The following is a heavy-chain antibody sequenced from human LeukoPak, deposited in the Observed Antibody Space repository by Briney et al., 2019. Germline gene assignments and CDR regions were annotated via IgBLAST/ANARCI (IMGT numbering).Heavy chain of an antibody. CDR2: ISGGGDST. Sequence: GGSLRLSCAASGFTFSSSAMNWVRQAPGKGLEWVSAISGGGDSTYYADSVKGRFTISRDNSKNTLFLQMNSLRAEDTAVYYCAKDRTYRYFDYWGQGTLVTVPS. J-gene: IGHJ4*02. CDR3: AKDRTYRYFDY. D-gene: IGHD3-16*02. CDR1: GFTFSSSA. V-gene: IGHV3-23*01.